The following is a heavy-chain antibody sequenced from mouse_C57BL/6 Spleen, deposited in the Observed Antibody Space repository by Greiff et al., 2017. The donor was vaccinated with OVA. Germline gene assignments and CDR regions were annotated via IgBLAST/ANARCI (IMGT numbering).Heavy chain of an antibody. Sequence: LQQSGGGLVKPGGSLKLSCAASGFTFSDYGMHWVRQAPEKGLEWVAYISSGSSTIYYADTVKGRFTISRDNARNTLYLQMSSLKSEDTAMYYCTRELDWYFDVWGTGTTVTVSS. V-gene: IGHV5-17*03. CDR3: TRELDWYFDV. CDR1: GFTFSDYG. D-gene: IGHD4-1*01. CDR2: ISSGSSTI. J-gene: IGHJ1*03.